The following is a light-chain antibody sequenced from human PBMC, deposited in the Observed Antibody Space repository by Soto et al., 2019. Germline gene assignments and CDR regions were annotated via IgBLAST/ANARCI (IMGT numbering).Light chain of an antibody. CDR1: QSVSSY. Sequence: EIVLTQSPATLSLSPGERATLSCRASQSVSSYLAWYQQKPVQAPILLIYDASNRATGIPARFSGIGSGTDFTITISSLAPEDFAVYYWQQRSNWPPWTLGQGTKVDIK. CDR2: DAS. J-gene: IGKJ1*01. V-gene: IGKV3-11*01. CDR3: QQRSNWPPWT.